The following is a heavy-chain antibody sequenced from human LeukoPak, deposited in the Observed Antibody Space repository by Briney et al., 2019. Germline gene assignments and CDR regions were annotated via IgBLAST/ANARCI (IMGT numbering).Heavy chain of an antibody. V-gene: IGHV4-38-2*01. D-gene: IGHD4-23*01. J-gene: IGHJ4*02. CDR3: ARVWVVTPQKGYFDY. CDR1: GHSISSGYY. CDR2: IYQSGTT. Sequence: SETLSLTCAVSGHSISSGYYWGWIRQPPGKGLEWIGSIYQSGTTYYNPSLKTRVAISVDTSKNQFSLNLSSVTAADTAVYYRARVWVVTPQKGYFDYWGQGALVTVSS.